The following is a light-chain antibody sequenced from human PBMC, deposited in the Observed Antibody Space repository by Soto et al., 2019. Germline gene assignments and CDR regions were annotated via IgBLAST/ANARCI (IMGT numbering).Light chain of an antibody. CDR1: SSDVSIYDY. J-gene: IGLJ1*01. CDR3: TSYAGSSNV. V-gene: IGLV2-11*01. CDR2: DVT. Sequence: QSVLAQPRSVSGSPGQSVIISCTGTSSDVSIYDYVSWYQQHPGKAPKLIIYDVTERPSGVPDRFSGSKSGNTASLTISGLQAEDEPDYYCTSYAGSSNVFGTGTKVTVL.